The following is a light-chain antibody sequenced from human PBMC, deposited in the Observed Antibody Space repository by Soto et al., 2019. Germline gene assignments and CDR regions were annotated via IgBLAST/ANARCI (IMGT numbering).Light chain of an antibody. CDR2: ATS. CDR3: HQSYNTPFT. Sequence: DIQMTQSPSSLSASVGDRVTITCRASQSISNYLNWYHQKAGKAPKLLIYATSTLQSGVPSRFTGSGSGTDFTLTISSLQPEDFATYYCHQSYNTPFTFGQGTILEIK. CDR1: QSISNY. V-gene: IGKV1-39*01. J-gene: IGKJ2*01.